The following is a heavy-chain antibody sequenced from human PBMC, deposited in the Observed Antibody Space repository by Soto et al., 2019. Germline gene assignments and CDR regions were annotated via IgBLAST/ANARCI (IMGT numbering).Heavy chain of an antibody. D-gene: IGHD6-13*01. Sequence: GESLKISCKGSRYSCTNYWIGWVRQMPGKGLEWMGIIYPGDSDTRYSPSFQGQGTISADMSISTAYLQWSSLKASDTAMYHCASTSAAGKYYSGMDVSAQGTTVPVSS. J-gene: IGHJ6*02. V-gene: IGHV5-51*01. CDR1: RYSCTNYW. CDR3: ASTSAAGKYYSGMDV. CDR2: IYPGDSDT.